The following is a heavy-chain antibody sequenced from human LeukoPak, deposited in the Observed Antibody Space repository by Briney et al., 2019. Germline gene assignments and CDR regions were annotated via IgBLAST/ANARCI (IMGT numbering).Heavy chain of an antibody. CDR3: GKDISAGGMDV. Sequence: PGGSLRLSCAASGFSFISNWMSWVRRAPGKGLEWVADIKRDGSERYYVDSVKGRFTISRDNAKNSLYLQMNSLRAEDTALYYCGKDISAGGMDVWGQGTTVTVSS. J-gene: IGHJ6*02. CDR2: IKRDGSER. CDR1: GFSFISNW. D-gene: IGHD3-10*01. V-gene: IGHV3-7*03.